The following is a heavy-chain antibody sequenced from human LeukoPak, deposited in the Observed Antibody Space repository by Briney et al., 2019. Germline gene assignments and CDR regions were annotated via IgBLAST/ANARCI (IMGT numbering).Heavy chain of an antibody. V-gene: IGHV4-61*02. D-gene: IGHD4-17*01. Sequence: SQTLSLTCTVSGGSIMNGPHYWQWIRQPAGKGLEWVGRIYISGGTYYNPSLKSRVTISIDKSKNQFSLDLSSVTAADTAVYYCVRWSFGDFDALDVWGQGTMVTVSS. CDR1: GGSIMNGPHY. CDR2: IYISGGT. CDR3: VRWSFGDFDALDV. J-gene: IGHJ3*01.